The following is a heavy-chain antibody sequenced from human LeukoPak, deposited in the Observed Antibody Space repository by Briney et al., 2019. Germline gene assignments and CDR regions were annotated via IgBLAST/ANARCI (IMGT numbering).Heavy chain of an antibody. J-gene: IGHJ6*03. CDR1: GYTFSRYW. V-gene: IGHV5-51*01. CDR3: ARHFYYDSRTYYKDYYYYYMDV. CDR2: VYPGASGT. D-gene: IGHD3-10*01. Sequence: GESLKISCKGSGYTFSRYWIGWVRQMPGKGLEWMGIVYPGASGTIYSPSFQGQVTISADRFIDTAYLQWSSLKASDTAMYYCARHFYYDSRTYYKDYYYYYMDVWGEGTSVTVTS.